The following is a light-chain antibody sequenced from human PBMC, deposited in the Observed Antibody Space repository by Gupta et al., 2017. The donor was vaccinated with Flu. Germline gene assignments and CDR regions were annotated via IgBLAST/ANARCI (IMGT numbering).Light chain of an antibody. V-gene: IGLV6-57*01. CDR2: EFR. Sequence: NCTLTQPHSVSASPGKTVTISCTHSGGSTARDDVQWYQQRPGRVPITNVIYEFRERPPGAPPRFSGSFDTSTNAASVTISGLQAEDEDDYYCQCYDPNYPGVFGGGTKLTVL. J-gene: IGLJ3*02. CDR3: QCYDPNYPGV. CDR1: GGSTARDD.